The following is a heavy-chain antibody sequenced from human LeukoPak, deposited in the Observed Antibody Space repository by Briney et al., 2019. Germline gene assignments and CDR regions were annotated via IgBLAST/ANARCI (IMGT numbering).Heavy chain of an antibody. Sequence: ASVKVSCKASGYTFTGYYMHWVRQAPGQGLEWMGWINPNSGGTNYAQKLQGRVTMTRDTSISTAYMELCRLRSDDTAVYYCASIGPYYYDSSGSLDAFDIWGQGTMVTVSS. CDR1: GYTFTGYY. D-gene: IGHD3-22*01. CDR2: INPNSGGT. CDR3: ASIGPYYYDSSGSLDAFDI. V-gene: IGHV1-2*02. J-gene: IGHJ3*02.